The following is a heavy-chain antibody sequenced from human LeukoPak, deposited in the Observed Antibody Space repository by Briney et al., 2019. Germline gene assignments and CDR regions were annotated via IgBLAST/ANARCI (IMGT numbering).Heavy chain of an antibody. CDR1: GFTFSSFW. CDR3: ARDGRQPPYYYYGMDV. D-gene: IGHD6-25*01. Sequence: GGSLRLSCAASGFTFSSFWMSWVRQAPGKGLEWVANIKRDGGDKYYVDSVKGRFSISRDNAKNSLYLHMNSPRAEDTAVYYCARDGRQPPYYYYGMDVWGQGTTVTVSS. CDR2: IKRDGGDK. V-gene: IGHV3-7*01. J-gene: IGHJ6*02.